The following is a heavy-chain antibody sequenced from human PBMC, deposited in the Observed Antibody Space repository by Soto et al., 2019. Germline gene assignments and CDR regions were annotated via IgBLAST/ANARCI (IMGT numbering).Heavy chain of an antibody. CDR2: IYYSGST. V-gene: IGHV4-30-4*02. CDR1: GGSISSGDYY. D-gene: IGHD5-18*01. CDR3: ARQPRIVNQQLWLGDYYYGMDV. J-gene: IGHJ6*02. Sequence: KPSETLSLTCTVSGGSISSGDYYWSWIRQPPGKGLEWIGYIYYSGSTYYNPSLKSRVTISVDTSKNQFSLKLSSVTAADTAVYYCARQPRIVNQQLWLGDYYYGMDVWGQGTTVTVSS.